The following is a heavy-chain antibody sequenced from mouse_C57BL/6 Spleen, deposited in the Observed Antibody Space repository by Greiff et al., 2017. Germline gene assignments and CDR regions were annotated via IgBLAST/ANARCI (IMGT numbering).Heavy chain of an antibody. J-gene: IGHJ4*01. Sequence: QVQLQQPGAELVKPGASVKLSCKASGYTFTSYWMQWVKQRPGQGLEWIGEIDPSDSYTNYNQKFKGKATLTVDTSSSTAYMQLSSLTSEDSAVYYGARREYYDYDEPAMDYWGQGTSVTVSS. CDR3: ARREYYDYDEPAMDY. CDR2: IDPSDSYT. CDR1: GYTFTSYW. D-gene: IGHD2-4*01. V-gene: IGHV1-50*01.